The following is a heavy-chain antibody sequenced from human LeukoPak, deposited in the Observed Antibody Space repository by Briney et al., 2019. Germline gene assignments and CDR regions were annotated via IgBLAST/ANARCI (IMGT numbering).Heavy chain of an antibody. CDR2: IWYDASNQ. V-gene: IGHV3-33*01. CDR3: ARDRGDCSGGSCYSDYFGY. D-gene: IGHD2-15*01. Sequence: GGSLRLSCAASGFAFRSYGMHWVRQAPGKGPEWVAIIWYDASNQYYADSVKGRFTISRDNSKNTLYLQLSSLRDEDTAVYYCARDRGDCSGGSCYSDYFGYWGQGTLVTVSS. CDR1: GFAFRSYG. J-gene: IGHJ4*02.